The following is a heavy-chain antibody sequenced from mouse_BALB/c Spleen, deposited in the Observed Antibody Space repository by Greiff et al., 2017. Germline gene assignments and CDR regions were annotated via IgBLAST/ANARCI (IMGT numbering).Heavy chain of an antibody. J-gene: IGHJ4*01. V-gene: IGHV5-17*02. CDR1: GFTFSSFG. CDR3: ARSCYDYDGYAMDY. D-gene: IGHD2-4*01. Sequence: DVKLVESGGGLVQPGGSRKLSCAASGFTFSSFGMHWVRQAPEKGLEWVAYISSGSSTIYYADTVKGRFTISRDNPKNTLFLQMTSLRSEDTAMYYCARSCYDYDGYAMDYWGQGTSVTVSS. CDR2: ISSGSSTI.